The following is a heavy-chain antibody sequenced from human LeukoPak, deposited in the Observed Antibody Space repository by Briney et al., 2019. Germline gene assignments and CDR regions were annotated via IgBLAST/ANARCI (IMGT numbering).Heavy chain of an antibody. Sequence: GGSLRLSCAASGFTFSSYAMSWVRQAPGKGLEWVSAISGSGGSTCYADSVRGRFTISRDNSKNTLYLQMNSLRAEDTAVYYCAKGGYCSSTSCYLDYWGQGTLVTVSS. CDR1: GFTFSSYA. CDR2: ISGSGGST. V-gene: IGHV3-23*01. CDR3: AKGGYCSSTSCYLDY. J-gene: IGHJ4*02. D-gene: IGHD2-2*01.